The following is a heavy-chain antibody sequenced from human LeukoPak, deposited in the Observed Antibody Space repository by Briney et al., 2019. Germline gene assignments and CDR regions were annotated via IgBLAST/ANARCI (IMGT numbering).Heavy chain of an antibody. Sequence: GGSLRLSCAASGFTFDDYAMHWVRQAPGKGLEWVSGISWNSGSIGYADSVKGRFTISRDNAKNSLYLQMNSLRAEDTALYCCAKDLIAAAGSGFDYWGQGTLVTVSS. CDR3: AKDLIAAAGSGFDY. CDR2: ISWNSGSI. V-gene: IGHV3-9*01. CDR1: GFTFDDYA. D-gene: IGHD6-13*01. J-gene: IGHJ4*02.